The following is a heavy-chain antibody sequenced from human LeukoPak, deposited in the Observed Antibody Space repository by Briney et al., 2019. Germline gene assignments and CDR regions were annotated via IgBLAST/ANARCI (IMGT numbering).Heavy chain of an antibody. Sequence: GESLKISCAASGFTLSTYWMTWVRQTPGKGLEWVANIKQDGSEKYYVDSVKGRFTISRDNAKNSLYLQMNSLRAEDTAVYYCARRDCSGGSCDTFYDYWGQGTLVTVSS. J-gene: IGHJ4*02. D-gene: IGHD2-15*01. V-gene: IGHV3-7*01. CDR2: IKQDGSEK. CDR1: GFTLSTYW. CDR3: ARRDCSGGSCDTFYDY.